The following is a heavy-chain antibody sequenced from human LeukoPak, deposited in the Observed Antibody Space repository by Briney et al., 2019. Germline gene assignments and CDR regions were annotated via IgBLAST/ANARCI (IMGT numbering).Heavy chain of an antibody. Sequence: GGSLRLSCAASGFTVSSNYMSWVRQAPGKGLEWVSIIYSGGSTYYADSVKGRFTISRDNSKNTLYLQMNSLRAEDTAVYYCASDLAGWSYPRGFDYCGQGPLVTVS. D-gene: IGHD1-26*01. J-gene: IGHJ4*02. CDR1: GFTVSSNY. CDR2: IYSGGST. V-gene: IGHV3-53*01. CDR3: ASDLAGWSYPRGFDY.